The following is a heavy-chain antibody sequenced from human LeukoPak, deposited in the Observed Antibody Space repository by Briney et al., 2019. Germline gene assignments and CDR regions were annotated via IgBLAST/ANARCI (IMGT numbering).Heavy chain of an antibody. J-gene: IGHJ6*03. V-gene: IGHV3-21*01. CDR3: ARDPYSGAYGSDYYYYMDV. Sequence: GGSLRLSCAASGFSFSNYNMNWARLAPGKGLEGVSSITSSGSLVFYADSVKGRFTISRDNADNSLYLQMSSLRAEDTAVYFCARDPYSGAYGSDYYYYMDVWGKGTTVTVSS. CDR2: ITSSGSLV. CDR1: GFSFSNYN. D-gene: IGHD1-26*01.